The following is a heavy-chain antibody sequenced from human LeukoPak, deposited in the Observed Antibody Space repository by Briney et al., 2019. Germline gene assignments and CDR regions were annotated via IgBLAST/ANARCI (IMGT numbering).Heavy chain of an antibody. D-gene: IGHD3-10*01. CDR3: AGRITMVRGVSKVDY. CDR2: ISSSGSTI. Sequence: GGSLRLSCAASGFTFSGYEMNWVRRAPGKGLEWVSYISSSGSTIYYADSVKGRFTISRDNAKNSLYLQMNSLRAEDTAVYYCAGRITMVRGVSKVDYWGQVTLVTVSS. J-gene: IGHJ4*02. V-gene: IGHV3-48*03. CDR1: GFTFSGYE.